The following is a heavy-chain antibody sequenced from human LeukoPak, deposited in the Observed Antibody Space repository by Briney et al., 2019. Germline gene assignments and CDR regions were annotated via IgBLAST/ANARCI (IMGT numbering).Heavy chain of an antibody. CDR3: ARAFVGIDGAVGAFDI. CDR1: GGSISSYY. D-gene: IGHD5-24*01. CDR2: IYYSGST. J-gene: IGHJ3*02. Sequence: ASETLSLTCTVSGGSISSYYWSWIRQPPGKGLEWIGYIYYSGSTNYNPSLKSRVTISVDTSKNQFSLKLSSVTAADTVVYYCARAFVGIDGAVGAFDIWGQGTMVTVSS. V-gene: IGHV4-59*01.